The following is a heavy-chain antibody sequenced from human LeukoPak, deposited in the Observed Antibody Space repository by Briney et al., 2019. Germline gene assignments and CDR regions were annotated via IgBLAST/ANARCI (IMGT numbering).Heavy chain of an antibody. V-gene: IGHV3-30*18. Sequence: GGSLRLSCAASGFTFSSFGMHWVRQAPGKGLEWVAVISYDGSNKYYADSVKGRFTISRDNSKNTLYLQMNSLRAEDTAVYYCAKKAPIRDIRSMVRDHDAFDIWGQGTMVTVSS. J-gene: IGHJ3*02. D-gene: IGHD3-10*01. CDR1: GFTFSSFG. CDR2: ISYDGSNK. CDR3: AKKAPIRDIRSMVRDHDAFDI.